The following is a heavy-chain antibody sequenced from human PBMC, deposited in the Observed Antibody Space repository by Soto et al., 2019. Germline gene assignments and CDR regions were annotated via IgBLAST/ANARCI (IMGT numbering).Heavy chain of an antibody. D-gene: IGHD4-17*01. J-gene: IGHJ6*02. CDR3: ARDYGDYGYYGMDV. V-gene: IGHV3-53*04. Sequence: EVQLVESGGGLVQPGGSLRLSCAASGFTVSSNYMSWVRQAPGKGLEWVSVIYSGGSTYYADSVKGRFTISRHNSKNTLYLQMNILRAEDTAVYYCARDYGDYGYYGMDVWGQGTTVTVSS. CDR2: IYSGGST. CDR1: GFTVSSNY.